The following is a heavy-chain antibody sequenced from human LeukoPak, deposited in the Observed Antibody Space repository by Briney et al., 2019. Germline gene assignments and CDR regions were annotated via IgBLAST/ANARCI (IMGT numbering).Heavy chain of an antibody. Sequence: GGSLRLSCRASGFTFSTYSMNWVRQSPGGGLEWVSVIRAGSEYTYYADSVKGRFTISRDNSKNMLYLQMNSLRAEDTAIYYCAKDGHRPDVVCPTKIVVAGYLDYWGQGTLVTVSS. CDR3: AKDGHRPDVVCPTKIVVAGYLDY. D-gene: IGHD6-19*01. V-gene: IGHV3-23*01. CDR2: IRAGSEYT. J-gene: IGHJ4*02. CDR1: GFTFSTYS.